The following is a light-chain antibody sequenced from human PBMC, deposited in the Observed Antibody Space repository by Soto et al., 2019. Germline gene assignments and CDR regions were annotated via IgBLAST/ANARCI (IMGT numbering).Light chain of an antibody. Sequence: EIVLTQSPGTLSLSPGERATLSCRASQSVSGSYLAWYQQKPGQAPRLLIYDASSRATGIPDRFSGSGSETDFTLTISRLEPEDFAVYYCQQYGSSRTFGQGTKLEIK. CDR2: DAS. J-gene: IGKJ2*01. CDR3: QQYGSSRT. CDR1: QSVSGSY. V-gene: IGKV3-20*01.